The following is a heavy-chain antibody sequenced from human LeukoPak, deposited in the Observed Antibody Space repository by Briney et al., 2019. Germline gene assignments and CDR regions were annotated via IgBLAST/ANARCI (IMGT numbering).Heavy chain of an antibody. CDR3: ARVHQLLQPGDY. CDR1: GYSFTNYC. V-gene: IGHV5-51*01. Sequence: GESLKISCKGFGYSFTNYCIGWVRQMPGKGLEWMGIIYPGNSDTRYSPSFQGQVTISADKSISTAYLQWNSLKASDTAMYYCARVHQLLQPGDYWGQGTLVTVSS. CDR2: IYPGNSDT. D-gene: IGHD2-2*01. J-gene: IGHJ4*02.